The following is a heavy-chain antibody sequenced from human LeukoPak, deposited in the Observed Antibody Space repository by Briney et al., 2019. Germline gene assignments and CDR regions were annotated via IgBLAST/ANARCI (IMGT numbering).Heavy chain of an antibody. CDR1: GFTFSSYA. CDR2: ISYDGSNK. D-gene: IGHD3-10*01. J-gene: IGHJ5*02. CDR3: ARPSLLWFGELSRNWFDP. V-gene: IGHV3-30-3*01. Sequence: GGSLRLSCAASGFTFSSYAMHWVRQVPGKGLEWVAVISYDGSNKYYADSVKGRFTISRDNSKNTLYLQMNSLRAEDTAVYYCARPSLLWFGELSRNWFDPWGQGTLVTVSS.